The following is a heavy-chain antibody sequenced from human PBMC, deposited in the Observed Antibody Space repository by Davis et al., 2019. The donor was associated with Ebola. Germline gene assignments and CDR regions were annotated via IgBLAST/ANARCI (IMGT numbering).Heavy chain of an antibody. CDR2: IKQDGSEK. Sequence: GSSLKISCAASGFTSSSYWMSWVRQAPGKGLEWVANIKQDGSEKYYVDSVKGRFTISRDNAKNSLYLQMNSLRAEDTAVYYCARGDATTLYYDTGHDYWGQGTLVTVSS. D-gene: IGHD3-22*01. V-gene: IGHV3-7*03. J-gene: IGHJ4*02. CDR3: ARGDATTLYYDTGHDY. CDR1: GFTSSSYW.